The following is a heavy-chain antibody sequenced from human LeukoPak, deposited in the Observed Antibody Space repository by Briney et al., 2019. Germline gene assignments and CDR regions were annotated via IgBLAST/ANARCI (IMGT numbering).Heavy chain of an antibody. CDR3: ASTSGSYLDYFDY. CDR2: IYYSGST. CDR1: GHSISSGDYY. Sequence: SQTLSLTCTVSGHSISSGDYYWRWIRQPPGKGLEWIGYIYYSGSTYYNPSLKSRVTISVDTSKNQFSLKLSSVTAADTAVYYCASTSGSYLDYFDYWGQGTLVTVSS. J-gene: IGHJ4*02. V-gene: IGHV4-30-4*01. D-gene: IGHD1-26*01.